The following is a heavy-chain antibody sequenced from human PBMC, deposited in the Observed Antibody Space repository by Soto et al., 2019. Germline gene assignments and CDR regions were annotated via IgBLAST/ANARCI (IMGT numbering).Heavy chain of an antibody. V-gene: IGHV3-30*18. CDR2: ISYDGNNK. Sequence: PGGSLRLSCAASGFTFSSYGMHWVRQAPGKGLEWVAVISYDGNNKYYADSVKGRFTISRDNSKNTLYLQMNSLRAEDTAVYYCAKGGAWSSSSAFDYWGQGTLVTVSS. D-gene: IGHD6-6*01. CDR1: GFTFSSYG. CDR3: AKGGAWSSSSAFDY. J-gene: IGHJ4*02.